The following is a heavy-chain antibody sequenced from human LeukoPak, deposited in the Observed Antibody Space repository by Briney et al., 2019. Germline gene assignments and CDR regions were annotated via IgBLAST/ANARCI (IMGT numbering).Heavy chain of an antibody. CDR1: GFTFSTYS. Sequence: GGSLRLSCVASGFTFSTYSMNWVRQAPGKGLEWVSSISSSSSYIYYADSVKGRFTISRDNAKNSLYLQMNSLRAEDTAVYYCARATAAVGYDYRGQGTLVTVSS. V-gene: IGHV3-21*01. CDR2: ISSSSSYI. D-gene: IGHD6-13*01. J-gene: IGHJ4*02. CDR3: ARATAAVGYDY.